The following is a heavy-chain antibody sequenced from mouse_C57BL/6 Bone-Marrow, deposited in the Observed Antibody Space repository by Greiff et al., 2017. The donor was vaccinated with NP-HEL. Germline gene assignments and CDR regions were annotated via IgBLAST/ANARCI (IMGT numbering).Heavy chain of an antibody. V-gene: IGHV1-26*01. D-gene: IGHD1-1*01. J-gene: IGHJ2*01. CDR2: INPNNGGS. Sequence: EVQLQQSGPELVKPGASVKISCTASGYTFTDYYMNWVKQSHGKSLEWIGDINPNNGGSSYNQKFKGKATLTVDKSASTAYMELRSLTSEDSAVYYCARGTVVAFYYFDYWGQGTTLTVSS. CDR3: ARGTVVAFYYFDY. CDR1: GYTFTDYY.